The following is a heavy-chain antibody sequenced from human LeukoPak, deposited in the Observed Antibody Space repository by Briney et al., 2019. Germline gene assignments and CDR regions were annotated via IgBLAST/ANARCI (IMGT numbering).Heavy chain of an antibody. CDR3: ARGGSRHSSGWQDY. Sequence: GGSLRLSCAASGFTFSSYDMHWVRQATGKGLEWVSVIGTAGDTYYPGSVKGRFTISRENAKNSLYLQMNSLRAGDTAVYYCARGGSRHSSGWQDYWGQGTLVTVSS. D-gene: IGHD6-19*01. J-gene: IGHJ4*02. V-gene: IGHV3-13*01. CDR1: GFTFSSYD. CDR2: IGTAGDT.